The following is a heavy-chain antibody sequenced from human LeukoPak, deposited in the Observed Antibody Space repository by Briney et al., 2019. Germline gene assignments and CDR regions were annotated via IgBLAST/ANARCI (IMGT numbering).Heavy chain of an antibody. D-gene: IGHD1-26*01. CDR2: IYHSGST. J-gene: IGHJ4*02. CDR3: ARGPRGSYHDY. Sequence: SETLSLTCAVSGGSISSGDYSWSWIRQPPGKGLEWIGYIYHSGSTYYNPSLKSRVTISVDRSKNQFSLKLSSVTAADTAVYYCARGPRGSYHDYWGQGTLVTVPS. V-gene: IGHV4-30-2*01. CDR1: GGSISSGDYS.